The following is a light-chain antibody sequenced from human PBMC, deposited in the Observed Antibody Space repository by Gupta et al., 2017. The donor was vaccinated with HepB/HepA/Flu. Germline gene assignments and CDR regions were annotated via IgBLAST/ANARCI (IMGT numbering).Light chain of an antibody. CDR3: QQRSNWPPRT. J-gene: IGKJ1*01. CDR2: EAS. CDR1: QSTSTY. V-gene: IGKV3-11*01. Sequence: EIVFTPSPTTLSLSPGESATLSCRASQSTSTYLAWYQQKPGQAPRLLISEASNRATGVPARFSGSGSGTDFTLSISSLEPEDFAVYYCQQRSNWPPRTFGQGTKVEIK.